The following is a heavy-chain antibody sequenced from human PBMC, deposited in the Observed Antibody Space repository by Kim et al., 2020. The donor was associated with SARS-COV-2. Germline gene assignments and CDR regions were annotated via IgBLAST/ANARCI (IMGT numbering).Heavy chain of an antibody. CDR2: IFVGGTT. CDR3: ARDHYYGSESD. V-gene: IGHV3-53*01. CDR1: GFTVRSNY. J-gene: IGHJ4*02. Sequence: GGSLRLSCAASGFTVRSNYMTWVRQAPGKGLECVSVIFVGGTTYYADSVKGRFTISRDHSANTLYLQMTSLRAEDTAVYYCARDHYYGSESDWGQGTLVT. D-gene: IGHD3-10*01.